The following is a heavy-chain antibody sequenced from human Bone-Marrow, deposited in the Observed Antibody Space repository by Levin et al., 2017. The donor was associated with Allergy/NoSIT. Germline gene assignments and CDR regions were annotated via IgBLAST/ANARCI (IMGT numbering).Heavy chain of an antibody. CDR3: ARDRGWDTFDM. J-gene: IGHJ3*02. Sequence: PGGSLRLSCAVSGFTFSNYWMRWVRQAPGKGLEWVAKINEDGSAKTYVDSVRGRFTISRDNANNSLYLQMNSLSAEDTAVYYCARDRGWDTFDMWGRGTLVTVSS. D-gene: IGHD2-15*01. CDR2: INEDGSAK. CDR1: GFTFSNYW. V-gene: IGHV3-7*01.